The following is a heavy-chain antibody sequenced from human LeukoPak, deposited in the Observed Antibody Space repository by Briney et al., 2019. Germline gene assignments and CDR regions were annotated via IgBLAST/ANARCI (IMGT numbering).Heavy chain of an antibody. D-gene: IGHD5-18*01. Sequence: PGGSLRLSCAASGFTFSSYWMSWVRQAPGKGLEWVANIKQDGSEKYYVDSVKGRFTISRDNAKNSLYLQMNSLRAEDTAVYYCAREPGYSYGDEYFDYWGQGALVTVSS. V-gene: IGHV3-7*01. CDR1: GFTFSSYW. CDR3: AREPGYSYGDEYFDY. J-gene: IGHJ4*02. CDR2: IKQDGSEK.